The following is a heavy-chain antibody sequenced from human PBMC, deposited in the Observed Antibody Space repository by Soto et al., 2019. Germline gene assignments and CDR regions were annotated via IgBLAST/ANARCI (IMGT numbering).Heavy chain of an antibody. J-gene: IGHJ4*02. CDR3: AHKGPEDWPLDY. CDR1: GFSLSTSGVG. V-gene: IGHV2-5*02. D-gene: IGHD3-9*01. Sequence: QITLKESGPTLVRPTQTLTLTCAFSGFSLSTSGVGVGWIRQPPGKALEWLAVIYWDDSKHYSPSLRSRLTITTDPSKNPVVLTMTNMDPMDTGTYYCAHKGPEDWPLDYWGQGTLVTVSS. CDR2: IYWDDSK.